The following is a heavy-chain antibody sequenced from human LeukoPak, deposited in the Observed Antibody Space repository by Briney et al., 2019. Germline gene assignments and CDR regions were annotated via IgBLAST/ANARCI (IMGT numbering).Heavy chain of an antibody. CDR3: ARAASYSSSSE. CDR1: GFTFSSYS. V-gene: IGHV3-48*01. Sequence: GGSLRLSCAASGFTFSSYSMNWVRQAPGKGLEWVSYISSSSSTIYYADSVKGRFTISRDNAKNSLYLQTNSLRAEDTAVYYCARAASYSSSSEWGQGTLVTVSS. CDR2: ISSSSSTI. D-gene: IGHD6-6*01. J-gene: IGHJ4*02.